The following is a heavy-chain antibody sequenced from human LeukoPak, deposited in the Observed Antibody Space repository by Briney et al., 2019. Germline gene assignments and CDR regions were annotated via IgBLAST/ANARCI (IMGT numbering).Heavy chain of an antibody. Sequence: GGSLRLSCAASGFTFSSYGMHWVRQAPGKGLEGVAVIWYDGSNKYYADSVKGRFTISRDNSKNTLYLQMNSLRAEDTAVYYCAKDPGTLNYYYYYMDVWGKGTTVTVSS. D-gene: IGHD1-7*01. CDR2: IWYDGSNK. CDR3: AKDPGTLNYYYYYMDV. CDR1: GFTFSSYG. J-gene: IGHJ6*03. V-gene: IGHV3-33*06.